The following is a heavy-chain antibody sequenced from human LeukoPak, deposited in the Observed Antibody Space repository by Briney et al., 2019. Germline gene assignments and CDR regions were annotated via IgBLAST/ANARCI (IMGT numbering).Heavy chain of an antibody. CDR2: IYRSGST. CDR1: GGSISSGGYS. J-gene: IGHJ6*02. D-gene: IGHD2-2*02. Sequence: PSETLCLTCAVSGGSISSGGYSWSWIRQPPVKGLEWIGYIYRSGSTYYNPSLKSRVTISVDRSKNQFSLKLSSVTAADTAVYYCARDRLVVVPAAIKHYYYYGMDVWGQGTTVPVSS. V-gene: IGHV4-30-2*01. CDR3: ARDRLVVVPAAIKHYYYYGMDV.